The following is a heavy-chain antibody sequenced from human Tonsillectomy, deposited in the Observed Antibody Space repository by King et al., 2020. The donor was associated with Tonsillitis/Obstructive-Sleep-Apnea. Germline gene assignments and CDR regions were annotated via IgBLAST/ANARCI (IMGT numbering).Heavy chain of an antibody. J-gene: IGHJ3*02. CDR2: ISYDGSKK. Sequence: VQLVESGGGVVQPGRSLRLSCAASGVTFSSYGMHWVRQAPGKGLEWVAVISYDGSKKYYADTVKGRFTISRDNSKNTLYLQMNSLRAEDTAVYYCAKEYEGLGASDIWGQGTMVTVSS. CDR1: GVTFSSYG. D-gene: IGHD6-19*01. V-gene: IGHV3-30*18. CDR3: AKEYEGLGASDI.